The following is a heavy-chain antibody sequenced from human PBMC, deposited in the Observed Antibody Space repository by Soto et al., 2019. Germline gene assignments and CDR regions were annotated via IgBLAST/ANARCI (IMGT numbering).Heavy chain of an antibody. V-gene: IGHV4-59*01. D-gene: IGHD7-27*01. J-gene: IGHJ6*03. CDR2: IDYSGRT. CDR1: GGSISSYS. Sequence: QVQLQESGPGPVKPSETLTLTCTVSGGSISSYSWTWIRQPPGEGLEWIGYIDYSGRTNYSPSLQSRVTISVDTSKNQFSLRLSPVTAADTAMYYCARVGKNSDYYYYYVDVWGKGTTVTVSS. CDR3: ARVGKNSDYYYYYVDV.